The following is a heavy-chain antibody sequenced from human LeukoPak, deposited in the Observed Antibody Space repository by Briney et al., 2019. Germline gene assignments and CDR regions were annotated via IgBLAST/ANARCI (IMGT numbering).Heavy chain of an antibody. CDR1: GGSFSGFY. Sequence: SETLSLTCAVSGGSFSGFYWSWLRQSPGTGLEWIGEINHRGTTNYNPSLKSRVTISVDTSKNQFSLKLSSVTAADTAVYYCARGINYCSGGSCYKGWFDPWGQGTLVTVSS. D-gene: IGHD2-15*01. J-gene: IGHJ5*02. CDR3: ARGINYCSGGSCYKGWFDP. CDR2: INHRGTT. V-gene: IGHV4-34*01.